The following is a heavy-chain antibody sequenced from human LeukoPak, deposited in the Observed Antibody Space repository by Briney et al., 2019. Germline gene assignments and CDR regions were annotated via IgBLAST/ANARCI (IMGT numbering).Heavy chain of an antibody. CDR1: GGSISSSSCH. CDR3: ARDRIVGVERPVDV. D-gene: IGHD1-26*01. J-gene: IGHJ6*02. Sequence: SETLSLTCTVSGGSISSSSCHWGWIRQSPGKGLVWIGNIYYGGSTYYNPTPQSRVTISVDTSKNQFSLKLGSVTAADTAVYYCARDRIVGVERPVDVWGQGTTVTVSS. CDR2: IYYGGST. V-gene: IGHV4-39*02.